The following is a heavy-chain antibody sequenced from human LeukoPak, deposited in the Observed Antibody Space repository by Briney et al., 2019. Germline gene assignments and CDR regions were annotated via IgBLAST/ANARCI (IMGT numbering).Heavy chain of an antibody. CDR1: GFTFSSYS. V-gene: IGHV3-48*01. J-gene: IGHJ4*02. Sequence: TGGSLRLSCAASGFTFSSYSMNWVRQAPGKGLEWVSYISSSSTIYYADSVKGRFTISRDNAKNSLYLQMNSLRAEDTAVYYCARDHLEYYDYVWGSYRPTKTFDYWGQGTLVTVSS. CDR2: ISSSSTI. CDR3: ARDHLEYYDYVWGSYRPTKTFDY. D-gene: IGHD3-16*02.